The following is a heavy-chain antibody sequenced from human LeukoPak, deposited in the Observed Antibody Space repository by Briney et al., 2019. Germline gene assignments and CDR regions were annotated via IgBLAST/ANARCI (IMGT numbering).Heavy chain of an antibody. D-gene: IGHD6-19*01. CDR1: GYTFTSYG. J-gene: IGHJ4*02. Sequence: GASVKVSCKASGYTFTSYGISWVRQAPGQGLESMGWISAYNGNTNYAQKLQGRVTMTTDTSTSTAYMELRSLRAEDTALYYCAKDMDSEDSSGWVNWGQGTLVTVSS. CDR3: AKDMDSEDSSGWVN. V-gene: IGHV1-18*01. CDR2: ISAYNGNT.